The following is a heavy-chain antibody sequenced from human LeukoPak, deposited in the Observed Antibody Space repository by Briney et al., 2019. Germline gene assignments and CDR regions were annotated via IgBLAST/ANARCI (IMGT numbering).Heavy chain of an antibody. J-gene: IGHJ1*01. CDR1: GYTFTSYS. Sequence: ASVKVSCKTSGYTFTSYSISWVRQAPGQGPEWMGWISGYNGNTHSAQKFQGRVTMTTDTSTSTAYLELRSLKSDDTAMYYCARSSGGATYHPPEFFLHRGQGTLITVSS. D-gene: IGHD3-10*01. CDR3: ARSSGGATYHPPEFFLH. CDR2: ISGYNGNT. V-gene: IGHV1-18*04.